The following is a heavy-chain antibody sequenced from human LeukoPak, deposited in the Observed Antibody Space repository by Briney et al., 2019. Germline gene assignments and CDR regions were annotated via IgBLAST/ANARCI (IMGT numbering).Heavy chain of an antibody. J-gene: IGHJ4*02. V-gene: IGHV4-39*01. D-gene: IGHD5-18*01. CDR2: IYYSWRA. CDR3: ARLRGFSFGYIDY. CDR1: GDSISSGFYY. Sequence: PSETLSLTCTVSGDSISSGFYYWGWIRLPPGMGLEWIGSIYYSWRAYYNPSLKSRVTISVDTSKSQFSLMLSSVTAADTAVYYCARLRGFSFGYIDYWGQGTLVTVSS.